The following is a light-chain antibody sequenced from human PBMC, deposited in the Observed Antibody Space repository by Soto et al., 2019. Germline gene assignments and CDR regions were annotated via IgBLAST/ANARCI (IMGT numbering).Light chain of an antibody. CDR1: QSVSSN. CDR3: QQYNNWPQT. J-gene: IGKJ1*01. Sequence: EIVMTQSPATLSVSPGERATISCRASQSVSSNLAWYQQKPGQAPSLLIYGASTRATGIPARFSGSGSGTEFTLTIGSLQSEDFAVYYCQQYNNWPQTFGQGTKVDIK. V-gene: IGKV3-15*01. CDR2: GAS.